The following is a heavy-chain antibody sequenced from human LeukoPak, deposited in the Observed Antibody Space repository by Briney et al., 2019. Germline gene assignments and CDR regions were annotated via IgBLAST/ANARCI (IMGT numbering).Heavy chain of an antibody. D-gene: IGHD5-24*01. CDR3: ARGWLQWGAYYFDY. CDR1: GFTFSTYS. CDR2: ISSSGSTI. Sequence: GGSLRLSCAASGFTFSTYSMDWVRQAPGMGLEWVSYISSSGSTIYYADSVKGRFTISRDNAKNSLYLQMNSLRDEDTAVYYCARGWLQWGAYYFDYWGQGTLVTVSS. J-gene: IGHJ4*02. V-gene: IGHV3-48*02.